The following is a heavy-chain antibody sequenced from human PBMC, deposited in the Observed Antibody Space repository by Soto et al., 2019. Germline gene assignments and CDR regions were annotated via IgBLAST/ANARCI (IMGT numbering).Heavy chain of an antibody. J-gene: IGHJ6*02. Sequence: QVQLVESGGGWVKPGGSLRPSGAAPGFTFIAYNMSWIRQAPGKGLEWVSYISSSGSTIYYADSVKGRFTISRDNAKNSLYLQMNSLRAEDTAVYYCARLDVHYYYGMDVWGQGTTVTVSS. CDR1: GFTFIAYN. CDR3: ARLDVHYYYGMDV. D-gene: IGHD3-9*01. V-gene: IGHV3-11*01. CDR2: ISSSGSTI.